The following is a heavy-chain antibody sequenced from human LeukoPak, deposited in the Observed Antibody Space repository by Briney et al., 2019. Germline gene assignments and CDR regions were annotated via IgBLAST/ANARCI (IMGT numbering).Heavy chain of an antibody. CDR2: VWSDGNGK. V-gene: IGHV3-33*01. J-gene: IGHJ4*02. Sequence: GGSLRLSCAASGFTFSTYGMHWVRQAPGKGLEWVALVWSDGNGKFYADSVKGRFTISRDNSKNTLYLYMDSLRAEDTAVYYCASRAAAGLYYFDYWGQGSLVTVSS. D-gene: IGHD6-13*01. CDR1: GFTFSTYG. CDR3: ASRAAAGLYYFDY.